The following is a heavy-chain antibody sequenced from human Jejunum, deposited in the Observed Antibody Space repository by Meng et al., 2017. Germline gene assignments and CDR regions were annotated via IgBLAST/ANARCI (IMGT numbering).Heavy chain of an antibody. J-gene: IGHJ4*02. CDR3: VRDGPNYFDY. V-gene: IGHV3-74*01. CDR1: GFTFSVYW. CDR2: IDSDGTGT. Sequence: EVRLVESGGGLVQPGGSLGRSWAASGFTFSVYWMDWFRQGTGKSLVGVSHIDSDGTGTSYADSVRGRFTISRDNAKNTLYLQMNSLRAEDTAVYYCVRDGPNYFDYWGQGTLVTVSS.